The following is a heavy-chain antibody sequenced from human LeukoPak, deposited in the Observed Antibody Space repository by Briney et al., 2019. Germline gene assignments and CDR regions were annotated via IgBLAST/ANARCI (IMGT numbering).Heavy chain of an antibody. Sequence: SETLSLTCTVSGGSISSYYWSWIRQPPGKGLEWIGSIYYSGSTYYNPSLKSRVTISVDTSKNQFSLKLSSVTAADTAVYYCAREGGDYYGSGSYGPFYYYYGMDVWGQGTTVTVSS. CDR2: IYYSGST. CDR1: GGSISSYY. J-gene: IGHJ6*02. V-gene: IGHV4-59*12. CDR3: AREGGDYYGSGSYGPFYYYYGMDV. D-gene: IGHD3-10*01.